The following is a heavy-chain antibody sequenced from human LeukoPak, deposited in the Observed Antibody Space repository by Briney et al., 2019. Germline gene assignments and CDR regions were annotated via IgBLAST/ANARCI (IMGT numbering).Heavy chain of an antibody. D-gene: IGHD3-22*01. CDR3: ARESGDYYDSSGYYYVLDY. J-gene: IGHJ4*02. Sequence: PSGTLSLTCTVSGGSISSYYWSWIRQPAGKGLEWIGRIYTSGSTNYNPSLKSRVTMSVDTSKNQFSLKLSSVTAADTAVYYCARESGDYYDSSGYYYVLDYWGQGTLVTVSS. CDR1: GGSISSYY. CDR2: IYTSGST. V-gene: IGHV4-4*07.